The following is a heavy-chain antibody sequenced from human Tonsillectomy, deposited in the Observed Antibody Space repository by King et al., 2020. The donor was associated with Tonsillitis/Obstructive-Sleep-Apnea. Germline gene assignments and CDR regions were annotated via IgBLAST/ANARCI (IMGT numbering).Heavy chain of an antibody. D-gene: IGHD4/OR15-4a*01. CDR1: GFTFSSYS. V-gene: IGHV3-48*02. J-gene: IGHJ4*02. Sequence: VQLVESGGGLVQPGGSLRLSCAASGFTFSSYSLNWVRQAPGTGLEWGSYISSSSETIYYADSVGGRFTISRDNAKNSGYLQMNSLRDEDTAVYYCARDPLTTAHYFDSWGQGTLVTVSS. CDR3: ARDPLTTAHYFDS. CDR2: ISSSSETI.